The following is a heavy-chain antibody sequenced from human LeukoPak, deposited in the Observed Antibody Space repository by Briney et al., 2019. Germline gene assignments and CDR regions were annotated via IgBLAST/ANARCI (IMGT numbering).Heavy chain of an antibody. D-gene: IGHD3-3*01. V-gene: IGHV1-46*01. CDR2: INPSGGGSST. Sequence: ASVKVSCKTSGYTFTDYYMHWVRQAPGQGLEWMAMINPSGGGSSTTYAQKFQGTLTLTRDMSTSTVYMELSSLRSEDTAVYYCARSITIFGVATLGYWGQGTLVTVSS. CDR1: GYTFTDYY. CDR3: ARSITIFGVATLGY. J-gene: IGHJ4*02.